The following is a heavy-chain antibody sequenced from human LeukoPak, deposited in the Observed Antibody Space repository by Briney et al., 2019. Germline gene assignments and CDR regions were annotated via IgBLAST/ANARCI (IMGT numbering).Heavy chain of an antibody. J-gene: IGHJ4*02. D-gene: IGHD2-2*02. CDR2: IRYDGSNK. V-gene: IGHV3-30*02. CDR3: AKGVPAAIRVDY. Sequence: GGSLRLSCAASGFTFSSYGMHWVRQAPGKGLEWVAFIRYDGSNKYYADSVKGRFTISRDNSKNTLYLQMNSLRAEDTAVYYCAKGVPAAIRVDYWGQGTLVTVSS. CDR1: GFTFSSYG.